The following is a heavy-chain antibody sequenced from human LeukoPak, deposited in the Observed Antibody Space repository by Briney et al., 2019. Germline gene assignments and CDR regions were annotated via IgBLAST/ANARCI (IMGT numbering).Heavy chain of an antibody. CDR1: GITVSNYD. CDR3: AKRGVVIRGILIMGFHKPAYYFDY. J-gene: IGHJ4*02. CDR2: IRESGGGT. D-gene: IGHD3-10*01. Sequence: GGPLRLSCVVSGITVSNYDMSWVRQAPGKGLEWVSGIRESGGGTNYADSVKGRFTISRDNSMNTVYLQMNSLRAEDTAVYFCAKRGVVIRGILIMGFHKPAYYFDYWGQGILVTVSS. V-gene: IGHV3-23*01.